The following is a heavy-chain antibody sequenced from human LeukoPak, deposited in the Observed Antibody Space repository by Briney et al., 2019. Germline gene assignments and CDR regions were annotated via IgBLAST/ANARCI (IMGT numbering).Heavy chain of an antibody. CDR3: ARGQWELKGVYYYYYMDV. D-gene: IGHD1-26*01. Sequence: GGSLRLSCAASGFTFSSYWMHWVRQAPGKGLEWVSVIYSGGSTYYADSVKGRFTISRDNSKNTLYLQMNSLRAEDTAVYYCARGQWELKGVYYYYYMDVWGKGTTVTISS. CDR1: GFTFSSYW. V-gene: IGHV3-53*01. CDR2: IYSGGST. J-gene: IGHJ6*03.